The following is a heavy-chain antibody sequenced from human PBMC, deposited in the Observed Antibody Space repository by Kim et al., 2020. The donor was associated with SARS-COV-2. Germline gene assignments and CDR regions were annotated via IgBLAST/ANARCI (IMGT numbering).Heavy chain of an antibody. D-gene: IGHD3-22*01. CDR3: ATSYDSSGYSFDY. V-gene: IGHV3-11*01. CDR1: GFTFSDYY. CDR2: ISSSGSTI. J-gene: IGHJ4*02. Sequence: GGSLRLSCAASGFTFSDYYMSWIRQAPGKGLEWVSYISSSGSTIYYADSVKGRFTISRDNAKNSLYLQMNSLRAEDTAVYYCATSYDSSGYSFDYWGQGTLVTVSS.